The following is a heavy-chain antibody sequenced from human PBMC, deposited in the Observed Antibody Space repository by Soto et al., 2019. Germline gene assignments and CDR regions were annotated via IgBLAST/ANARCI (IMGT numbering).Heavy chain of an antibody. CDR2: ISAHNGNT. V-gene: IGHV1-18*01. CDR3: ARGRYGAY. CDR1: GYGFTTFG. Sequence: QIHLVQSGAEVKKPGASVKVSCKGSGYGFTTFGITWVRQAPGQGLEWMAWISAHNGNTNYAQKLQGRVTVTRDTTTSTAFMELRGLRSDDTAVYYCARGRYGAYWGQGALVTVSS. D-gene: IGHD3-10*01. J-gene: IGHJ4*02.